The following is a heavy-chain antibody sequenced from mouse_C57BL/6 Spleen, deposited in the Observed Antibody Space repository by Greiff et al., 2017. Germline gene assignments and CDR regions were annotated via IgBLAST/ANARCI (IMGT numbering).Heavy chain of an antibody. V-gene: IGHV7-3*01. CDR3: SRYDGSGYYAMDY. Sequence: EVQVVESGGGLVQPGGSLSLSCAASGFTFTAYYMRWVRQPPGQALEWLGFIRNKANGYTTEYSAYVKGRFTISRDNYQSILYLQMNALRAEDSATYYCSRYDGSGYYAMDYWGQGTSVTVSS. D-gene: IGHD3-2*02. CDR2: IRNKANGYTT. J-gene: IGHJ4*01. CDR1: GFTFTAYY.